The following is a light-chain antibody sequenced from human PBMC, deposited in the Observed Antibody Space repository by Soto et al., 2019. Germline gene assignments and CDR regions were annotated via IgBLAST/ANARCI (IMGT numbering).Light chain of an antibody. Sequence: EIVLTQSPGTLSLSPGERATLSCRASQSVSRNYLVWYQQKPGQAPRLLIYGASGRATGIPDRFSGSGSGTDFTLTISRLEPEDFAVYYCQQYGGSLPVTFG. CDR2: GAS. V-gene: IGKV3-20*01. J-gene: IGKJ5*01. CDR3: QQYGGSLPVT. CDR1: QSVSRNY.